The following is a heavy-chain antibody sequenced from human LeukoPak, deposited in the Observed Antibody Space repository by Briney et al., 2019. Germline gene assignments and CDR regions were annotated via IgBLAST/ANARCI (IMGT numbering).Heavy chain of an antibody. CDR2: ISDSGST. J-gene: IGHJ5*02. CDR1: GGSMNNYY. D-gene: IGHD4-17*01. CDR3: ARYDYGDCWFDP. Sequence: SETLSLTCTVSGGSMNNYYWSWIRQAPGKGLEWIGYISDSGSTNYNPSLRSRVTISVDTSKNQYSLKLSSVTAADTALYYCARYDYGDCWFDPWGQGTLVTVSS. V-gene: IGHV4-59*01.